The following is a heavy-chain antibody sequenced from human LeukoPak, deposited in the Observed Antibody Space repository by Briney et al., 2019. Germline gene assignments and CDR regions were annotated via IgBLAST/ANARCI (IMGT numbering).Heavy chain of an antibody. CDR3: TKDPRYSSRTNWFDP. Sequence: GRSLRLSCAASGFTFSSYAMHRVRQAPGKGLEWVAVISYDGSNKYYADSVKGRFTISRDNSKNTLYLQMNSLRAEDTAVYYCTKDPRYSSRTNWFDPWGQGTLVTVSS. CDR2: ISYDGSNK. V-gene: IGHV3-30-3*01. J-gene: IGHJ5*02. D-gene: IGHD6-13*01. CDR1: GFTFSSYA.